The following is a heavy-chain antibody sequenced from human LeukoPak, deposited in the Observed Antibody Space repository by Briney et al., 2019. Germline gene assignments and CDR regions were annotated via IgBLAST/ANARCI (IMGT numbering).Heavy chain of an antibody. CDR2: INPNSGGT. Sequence: AASVKVSCKASGYTFTSYYMHWVRQAPGQGLEWMGWINPNSGGTNYAQKFQDRLTMTRDTSTSTVYMELSSLRSGDTALYYCASRIEQAFDIWGQGTMVTVSS. CDR3: ASRIEQAFDI. J-gene: IGHJ3*02. CDR1: GYTFTSYY. D-gene: IGHD1-14*01. V-gene: IGHV1-2*02.